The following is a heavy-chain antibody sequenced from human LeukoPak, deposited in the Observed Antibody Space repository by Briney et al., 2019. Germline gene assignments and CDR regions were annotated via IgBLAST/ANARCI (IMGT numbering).Heavy chain of an antibody. CDR1: GFTFSSYA. J-gene: IGHJ4*02. Sequence: PGGSLRLSCAASGFTFSSYAMHWVRRAPGKGLEWVAVISYDGTEKYYGDSVKGRFTISRDNSKNTLYLQMNSLRAEDTALYYCARDGHGVPLDYWGQGTLVTVSP. CDR2: ISYDGTEK. CDR3: ARDGHGVPLDY. V-gene: IGHV3-30-3*01. D-gene: IGHD4-17*01.